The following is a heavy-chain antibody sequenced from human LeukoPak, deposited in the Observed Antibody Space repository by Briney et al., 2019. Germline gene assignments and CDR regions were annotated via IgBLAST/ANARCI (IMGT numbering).Heavy chain of an antibody. CDR2: INAGNGNT. Sequence: VASVKVSCKTSGYTFTSNAIHWVRQAPGQTFEWMGWINAGNGNTKCSQNFQGRVTITRDTSASTAYMELSTLRSEDTAVYYCGRDYYASGSTHFDYWGQGTLVTVSS. CDR1: GYTFTSNA. J-gene: IGHJ4*02. CDR3: GRDYYASGSTHFDY. D-gene: IGHD3-10*01. V-gene: IGHV1-3*01.